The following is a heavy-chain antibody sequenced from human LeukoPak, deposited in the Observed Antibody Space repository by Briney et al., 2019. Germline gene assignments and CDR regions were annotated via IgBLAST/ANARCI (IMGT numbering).Heavy chain of an antibody. CDR1: GFTFSSYG. CDR3: ARDPVTYYYDSSAPDY. Sequence: PGGSLRLSCAASGFTFSSYGMHWVRQAPGKGLEWVAVIWYDGSNKYYADSVKGRFTISRDNSKNTLYLQMNSLRAEDTAVYYCARDPVTYYYDSSAPDYWGQGTLVTVSS. V-gene: IGHV3-33*01. D-gene: IGHD3-22*01. CDR2: IWYDGSNK. J-gene: IGHJ4*02.